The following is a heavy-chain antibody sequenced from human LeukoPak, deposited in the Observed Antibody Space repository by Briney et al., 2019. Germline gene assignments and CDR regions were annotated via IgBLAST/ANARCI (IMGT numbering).Heavy chain of an antibody. D-gene: IGHD6-19*01. J-gene: IGHJ4*02. V-gene: IGHV4-39*01. Sequence: NPSETLSLTCTVSGDSISSTNYYWGRIRQPPGKGLEWIGSIYYSGSTYYNPSLESRVTISVDTSKNQFSLKLSSVTAADTAVYYCATSGWYLLPGVYWGQGTLVTVSS. CDR3: ATSGWYLLPGVY. CDR2: IYYSGST. CDR1: GDSISSTNYY.